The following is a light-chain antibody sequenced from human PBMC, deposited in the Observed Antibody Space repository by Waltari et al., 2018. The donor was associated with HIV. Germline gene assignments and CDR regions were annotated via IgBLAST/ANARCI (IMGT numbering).Light chain of an antibody. V-gene: IGLV2-14*01. Sequence: QSALTQPASVTGSLGQSITISCTGTSRDIGDYNYVSWYQQHPGQAPKPLIYEVSYRPSGVSHRFSGSKSGNTASLTISGLQAEDEADYYCSSYTRSSTYVFGTGTKVTVL. J-gene: IGLJ1*01. CDR1: SRDIGDYNY. CDR3: SSYTRSSTYV. CDR2: EVS.